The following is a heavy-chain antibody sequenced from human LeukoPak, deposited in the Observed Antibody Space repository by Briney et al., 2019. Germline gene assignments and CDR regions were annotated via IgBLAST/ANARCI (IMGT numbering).Heavy chain of an antibody. Sequence: ASVKVSCKASGYTFTSYYMHWVRQAPGQGLEWMGIINPSGGSTSYAQKFQGRVTMTRDTSTGTVYMELSSLRSEDTAVYYCARSRITHAFDIWGQGTMVTVSS. J-gene: IGHJ3*02. CDR1: GYTFTSYY. V-gene: IGHV1-46*01. D-gene: IGHD3-16*01. CDR2: INPSGGST. CDR3: ARSRITHAFDI.